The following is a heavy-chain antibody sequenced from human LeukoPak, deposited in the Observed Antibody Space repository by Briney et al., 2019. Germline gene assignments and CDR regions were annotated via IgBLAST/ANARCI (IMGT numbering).Heavy chain of an antibody. J-gene: IGHJ4*02. Sequence: GGSLRLSCAASGFTFSSYAMHWVRQAPGKGLEWVAVISYDGSNKYYADSVKGRFTISRDNSKNTLYLQVNSLRAEDTAVYYCARELGYSGYDSYGYWGQGTLVTVSS. D-gene: IGHD5-12*01. CDR1: GFTFSSYA. CDR2: ISYDGSNK. CDR3: ARELGYSGYDSYGY. V-gene: IGHV3-30-3*01.